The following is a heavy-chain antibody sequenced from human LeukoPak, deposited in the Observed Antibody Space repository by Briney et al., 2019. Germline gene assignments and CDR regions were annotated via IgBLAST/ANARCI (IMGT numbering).Heavy chain of an antibody. D-gene: IGHD3-3*01. CDR2: IRSKAYGGTT. CDR1: GFTFGDYA. J-gene: IGHJ4*02. CDR3: TTEIPPYYDFWSGYSDY. V-gene: IGHV3-49*03. Sequence: GGSLRLSCTASGFTFGDYAMSWFRQAPGKGLEWVGFIRSKAYGGTTEYAASVKGRFTISRDDSKSIAYLQMNSLKTEDTAVYYCTTEIPPYYDFWSGYSDYWGQGTLVTVSS.